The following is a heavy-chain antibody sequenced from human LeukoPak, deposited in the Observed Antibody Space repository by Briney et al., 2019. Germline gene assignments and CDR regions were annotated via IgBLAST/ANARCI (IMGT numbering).Heavy chain of an antibody. Sequence: GGSHRHSYPPSGFTAGSDYMNWVRQAPGKGLEWVSVIYSGGSTFYADSVEGRFTISRDNSNNTLYLQMNSLRAEDTAMYYCAREYYDNRGGGDALHMWGRGPVVSVSS. CDR1: GFTAGSDY. D-gene: IGHD3-22*01. CDR2: IYSGGST. CDR3: AREYYDNRGGGDALHM. J-gene: IGHJ3*02. V-gene: IGHV3-53*01.